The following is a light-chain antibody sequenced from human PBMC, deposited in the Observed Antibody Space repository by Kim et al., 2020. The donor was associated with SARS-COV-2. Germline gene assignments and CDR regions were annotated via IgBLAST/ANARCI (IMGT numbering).Light chain of an antibody. Sequence: ASVGDRVTITCRASQSISSYLDWYQQKPGKAPKLLIYAASSLQSGVPSRFSGSGSGTDFTLTISSLQPEDFATYYCQQSYSTPRTFGQGTKVDIK. J-gene: IGKJ1*01. CDR2: AAS. CDR3: QQSYSTPRT. V-gene: IGKV1-39*01. CDR1: QSISSY.